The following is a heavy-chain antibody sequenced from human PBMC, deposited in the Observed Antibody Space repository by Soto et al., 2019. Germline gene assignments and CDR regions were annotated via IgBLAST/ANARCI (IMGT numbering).Heavy chain of an antibody. V-gene: IGHV3-9*01. Sequence: EVQLVESGGGLVQPGRSLRLSCAASGFTFDDYAMHWVRQAPGKGLEWVSGISRDSNDIGYADSVKGRFTISRDNAKNSLYLQMNSLRAEDTALYYCAKSNYDSSGYHFWFDYWGQGTLVTVSS. CDR3: AKSNYDSSGYHFWFDY. J-gene: IGHJ4*02. CDR2: ISRDSNDI. CDR1: GFTFDDYA. D-gene: IGHD3-22*01.